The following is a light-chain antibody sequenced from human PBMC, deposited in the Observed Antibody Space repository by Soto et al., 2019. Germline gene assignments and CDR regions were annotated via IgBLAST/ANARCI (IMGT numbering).Light chain of an antibody. V-gene: IGKV3-11*01. J-gene: IGKJ4*01. Sequence: EIVMTQSPATLSVSPGERATLSCRVSQSVSSFLAWYQQKPGQAPRLLIYDASHRATGIPARFSGSGSGTDFTLTISNLEPEDFAVYYCQQRGDWPLTFGGGTKV. CDR1: QSVSSF. CDR3: QQRGDWPLT. CDR2: DAS.